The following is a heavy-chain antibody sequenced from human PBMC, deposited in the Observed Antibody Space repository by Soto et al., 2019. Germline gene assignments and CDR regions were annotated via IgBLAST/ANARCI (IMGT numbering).Heavy chain of an antibody. CDR1: GFIFTNYY. V-gene: IGHV3-7*01. J-gene: IGHJ4*02. CDR2: IKPDGSQK. Sequence: EVQLVESGGGFVQPGGSLRLSCATSGFIFTNYYMNWVRQAPGKGLEWVAIIKPDGSQKLYAESVKGRFSISRDNAQSSVYLQMSSLRVDDTAVYYCVTDDMFRGGGPDCWGQGTLVTVSS. D-gene: IGHD2-15*01. CDR3: VTDDMFRGGGPDC.